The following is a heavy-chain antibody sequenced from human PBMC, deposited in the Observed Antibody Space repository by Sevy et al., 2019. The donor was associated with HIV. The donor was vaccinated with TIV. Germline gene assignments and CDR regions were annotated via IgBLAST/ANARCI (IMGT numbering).Heavy chain of an antibody. J-gene: IGHJ6*03. V-gene: IGHV3-13*05. CDR2: IGTAGDP. CDR3: ARGQREKYYYDSSGYFYYYYYMDV. Sequence: GGSLRLSCAASRFTFSSYDMHWVRQATGKGLEWVSAIGTAGDPYYPGSVKGRFTISRENAKNSLYLQMNSLRAGDTAVYYCARGQREKYYYDSSGYFYYYYYMDVWGKGTTVTVSS. CDR1: RFTFSSYD. D-gene: IGHD3-22*01.